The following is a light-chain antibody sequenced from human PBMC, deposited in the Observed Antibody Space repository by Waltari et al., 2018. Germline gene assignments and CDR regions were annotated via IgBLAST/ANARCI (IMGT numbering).Light chain of an antibody. CDR2: VNSDGPH. CDR1: SGHSTYT. CDR3: QTWGTGTVV. Sequence: QLVLTQSPSASASLGASVKLTCTLSSGHSTYTIAWHPQPPEKGPRYLMRVNSDGPHSKGDGIPDRFSGSTSGGERHLTISSLQSEDEADYYCQTWGTGTVVFGGGTKLTVL. J-gene: IGLJ2*01. V-gene: IGLV4-69*01.